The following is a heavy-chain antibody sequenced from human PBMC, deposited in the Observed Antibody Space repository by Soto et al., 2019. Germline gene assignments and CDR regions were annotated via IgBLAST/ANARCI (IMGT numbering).Heavy chain of an antibody. CDR3: ARIESIARNWFDP. D-gene: IGHD6-13*01. CDR1: GFSFTNYW. CDR2: IDPVDSYA. J-gene: IGHJ5*02. V-gene: IGHV5-10-1*01. Sequence: GESLKIYCKGSGFSFTNYWISWVRQMPGKGLEWMGNIDPVDSYANYSPSFQGHVTFSVDTSISTAYLQWSSLKASDTAMYFCARIESIARNWFDPWGQGTLVTVSS.